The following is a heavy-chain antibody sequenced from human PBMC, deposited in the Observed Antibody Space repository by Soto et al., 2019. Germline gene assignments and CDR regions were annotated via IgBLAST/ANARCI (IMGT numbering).Heavy chain of an antibody. V-gene: IGHV4-39*01. CDR3: ARSVDIVATTLISVYGMDV. D-gene: IGHD5-12*01. CDR2: IYYSGST. CDR1: GGSISSSSYY. Sequence: SETLSLTCTVSGGSISSSSYYWGWIRQPPGKGLEWIGSIYYSGSTYYNPSLKSRVTISVDTSKNQFSLKLSSVTAADTAVYYCARSVDIVATTLISVYGMDVWGQGTTVTVSS. J-gene: IGHJ6*02.